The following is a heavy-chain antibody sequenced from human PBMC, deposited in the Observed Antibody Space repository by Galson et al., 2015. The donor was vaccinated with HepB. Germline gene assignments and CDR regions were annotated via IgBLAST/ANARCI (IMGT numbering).Heavy chain of an antibody. V-gene: IGHV1-69*04. CDR3: ARDGSQAIGRAFDY. J-gene: IGHJ4*02. CDR2: IIPILGIA. Sequence: SVKVSCKASGGTFSSYTISWVRQAPGQGLEWMGRIIPILGIANYAQKFQGRVTITADKSTSTAYMELSSLRSEDTAVYYCARDGSQAIGRAFDYWGQGTLVTVSS. CDR1: GGTFSSYT.